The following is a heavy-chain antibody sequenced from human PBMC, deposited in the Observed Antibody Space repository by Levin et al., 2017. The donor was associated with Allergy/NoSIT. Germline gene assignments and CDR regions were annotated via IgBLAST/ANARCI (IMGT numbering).Heavy chain of an antibody. J-gene: IGHJ4*02. CDR3: TTRFDILTGWGY. V-gene: IGHV3-73*01. Sequence: GESLKISCAASGFTFSGSTMHWVRQASGKGLEWVGRIRSKANSYATAYAASMQGRFTISRDDSKNTAYLQMNSLKTEDTAVYYCTTRFDILTGWGYWGQGTLVTVSS. CDR1: GFTFSGST. D-gene: IGHD3-9*01. CDR2: IRSKANSYAT.